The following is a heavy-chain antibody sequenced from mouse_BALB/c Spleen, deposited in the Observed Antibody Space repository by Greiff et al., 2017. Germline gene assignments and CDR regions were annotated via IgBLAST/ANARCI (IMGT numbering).Heavy chain of an antibody. J-gene: IGHJ3*01. CDR3: ARDDGYSAWFAY. CDR1: GFNIKDTY. Sequence: EVKLQESGAELVKPGASVKLSCTASGFNIKDTYMHWVKQRPEQGLEWIGRIDPANGNTKYDPKFQGKATITADTSSNTAYLQLSSLTSEDTAVYYCARDDGYSAWFAYWGQGTLVTVSA. V-gene: IGHV14-3*02. CDR2: IDPANGNT. D-gene: IGHD2-3*01.